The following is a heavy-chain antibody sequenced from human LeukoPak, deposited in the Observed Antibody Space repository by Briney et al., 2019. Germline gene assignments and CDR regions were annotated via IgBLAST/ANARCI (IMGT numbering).Heavy chain of an antibody. CDR2: ISPYNGNT. D-gene: IGHD6-13*01. Sequence: ASVKVSCKASGYTFTSYGMSWVRQAPGQGREWMGWISPYNGNTNYAQKLQGRVTMTTDTSTSTAYMELRSLRSDDTAVYYCARKISLYSSSWYRYWFHPWRQGPLVTVSS. CDR1: GYTFTSYG. V-gene: IGHV1-18*01. J-gene: IGHJ5*02. CDR3: ARKISLYSSSWYRYWFHP.